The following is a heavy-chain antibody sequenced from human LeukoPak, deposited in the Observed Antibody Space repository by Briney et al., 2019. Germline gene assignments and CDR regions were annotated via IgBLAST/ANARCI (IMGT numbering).Heavy chain of an antibody. CDR2: INPNSGGT. D-gene: IGHD1-26*01. V-gene: IGHV1-2*04. CDR3: AREEWDQGYFDY. Sequence: ASVKVSCKASGYTFTGYYMHWVRQAPGQGLEWMGRINPNSGGTNYAQKFQGWVTMTRDTSISTAYMELSRLRSDDTALYYCAREEWDQGYFDYWGQGTLVTVSS. J-gene: IGHJ4*02. CDR1: GYTFTGYY.